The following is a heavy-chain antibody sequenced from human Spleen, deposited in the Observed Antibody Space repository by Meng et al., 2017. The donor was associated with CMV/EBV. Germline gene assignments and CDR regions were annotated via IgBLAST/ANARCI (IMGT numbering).Heavy chain of an antibody. CDR2: IIPIFGTA. CDR1: GGTFSSYA. D-gene: IGHD1-26*01. V-gene: IGHV1-69*05. J-gene: IGHJ4*02. Sequence: SVKVSCKASGGTFSSYAISWVRQAPGQGLEWLGGIIPIFGTANYAQKFQGRVTISTDDSTSTAYMELSSLRSEDTAVYYCARDGIVGANLRDYWGQGTLVTVSS. CDR3: ARDGIVGANLRDY.